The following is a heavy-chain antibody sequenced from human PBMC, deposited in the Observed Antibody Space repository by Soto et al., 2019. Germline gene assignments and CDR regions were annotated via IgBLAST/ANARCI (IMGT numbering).Heavy chain of an antibody. D-gene: IGHD4-17*01. CDR1: GGSISSGDYY. J-gene: IGHJ4*02. CDR3: ARYARWYFDY. V-gene: IGHV4-30-4*01. Sequence: SETLSLTCTVSGGSISSGDYYWSWIRQPPGKGLEWIGYIYFSGSAYYNPSLQSRVSISVDTSRNQFSLKLSSVTVADTAVYYCARYARWYFDYWGQ. CDR2: IYFSGSA.